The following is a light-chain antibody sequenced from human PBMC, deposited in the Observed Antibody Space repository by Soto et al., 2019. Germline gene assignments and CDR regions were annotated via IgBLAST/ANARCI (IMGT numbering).Light chain of an antibody. CDR3: QQYGSSLLT. CDR1: QSVSSSY. CDR2: GAS. V-gene: IGKV3-20*01. J-gene: IGKJ5*01. Sequence: EILMTQSPVTLSVSPGERATLSCRASQSVSSSYLAWYQQKPGQAPRLLIYGASSRATGIPDRFSGSGSGTDFTLTISRLEPEDFAVYYCQQYGSSLLTFGQGTRLEIK.